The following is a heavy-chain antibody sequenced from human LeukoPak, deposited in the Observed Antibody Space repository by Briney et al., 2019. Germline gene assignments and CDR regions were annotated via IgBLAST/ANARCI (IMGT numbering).Heavy chain of an antibody. CDR1: GFSNYS. CDR2: ISPNGVIT. V-gene: IGHV3-23*01. CDR3: AKDDAWLQYGD. J-gene: IGHJ4*02. Sequence: GGSLRLSCAASGFSNYSMNWVRQAPGKGLEWVSGISPNGVITYYADSVKGRFTISRDNSKGTVSLQMNSLRPEDTAVYYCAKDDAWLQYGDWGRGTLVTVSS. D-gene: IGHD5-24*01.